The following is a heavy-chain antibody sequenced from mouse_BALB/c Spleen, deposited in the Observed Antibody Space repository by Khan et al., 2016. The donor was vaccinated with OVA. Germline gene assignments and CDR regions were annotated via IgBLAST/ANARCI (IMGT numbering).Heavy chain of an antibody. D-gene: IGHD2-14*01. CDR2: INPSNNYT. J-gene: IGHJ3*01. V-gene: IGHV1-4*01. CDR1: GYTFTSYT. CDR3: VREGAYHRSDGWFAY. Sequence: VELVESGAELARPGASVKMSCKASGYTFTSYTIHWVRQRPGQAPEWIGHINPSNNYTNYNQNFKDKATLIVDKSSSTAYMQLSSLTSEDSAVCYCVREGAYHRSDGWFAYWGQGTLVTVSA.